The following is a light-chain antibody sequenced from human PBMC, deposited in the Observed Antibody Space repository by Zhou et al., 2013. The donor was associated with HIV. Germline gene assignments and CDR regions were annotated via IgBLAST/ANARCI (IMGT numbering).Light chain of an antibody. CDR2: DSV. Sequence: EIVLTQSPATLSLSPGERATLSCRASQSVSNFLAWYQQKPGQAPRLLIYDSVNRATGIPARFRGGGSGTDFTLTISRLEPEDFAVYYCQQYGSSPRTFGQGTKVEIK. V-gene: IGKV3-20*01. CDR1: QSVSNF. CDR3: QQYGSSPRT. J-gene: IGKJ1*01.